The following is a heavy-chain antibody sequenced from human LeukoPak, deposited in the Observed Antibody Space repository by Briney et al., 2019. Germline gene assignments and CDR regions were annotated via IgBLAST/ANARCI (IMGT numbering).Heavy chain of an antibody. D-gene: IGHD4-11*01. V-gene: IGHV3-23*01. CDR1: GFTFDDYA. CDR2: ISGSGGST. J-gene: IGHJ3*02. Sequence: GGSLRLSCAASGFTFDDYAMHWVRQAPGKGLEWVSGISGSGGSTYYADSVKGRFTISRDNSKNTLYLQMNSLRAEDTAVYYCAKDRNTFDKYAFDIWGQGTMVTVSS. CDR3: AKDRNTFDKYAFDI.